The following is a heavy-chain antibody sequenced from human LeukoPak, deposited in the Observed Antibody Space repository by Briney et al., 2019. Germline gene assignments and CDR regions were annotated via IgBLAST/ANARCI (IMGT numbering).Heavy chain of an antibody. Sequence: SGTLSLTCTVSGESIRSSNWWSWVRQPPGKGLEWIGEIYHSGTTNYNPSLKSRVTISFATSTNQFFLDLSPVTAADTAVYYCSNKVYCSTTSCHPAGYWGLGSLVTVSS. CDR2: IYHSGTT. CDR3: SNKVYCSTTSCHPAGY. J-gene: IGHJ4*02. D-gene: IGHD2-2*01. V-gene: IGHV4-4*02. CDR1: GESIRSSNW.